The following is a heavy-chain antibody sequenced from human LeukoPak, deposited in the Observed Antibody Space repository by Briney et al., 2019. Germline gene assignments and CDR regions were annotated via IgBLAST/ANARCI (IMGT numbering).Heavy chain of an antibody. CDR3: ARDHGIPGSGSYRFDY. J-gene: IGHJ4*01. CDR2: ISSSSSYI. Sequence: GGSLRLSCAASGFTFTNYAMSWVRQAPGEGLDWVSSISSSSSYIYYADSVKGRFTISRDYAKNLLYLQMNSLRIEDTAVYYCARDHGIPGSGSYRFDYWGHGTLVTVSS. CDR1: GFTFTNYA. D-gene: IGHD3-10*01. V-gene: IGHV3-21*06.